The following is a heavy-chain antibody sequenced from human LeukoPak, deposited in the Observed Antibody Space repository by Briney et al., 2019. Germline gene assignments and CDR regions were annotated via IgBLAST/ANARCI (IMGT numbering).Heavy chain of an antibody. CDR1: GGSFTNQF. J-gene: IGHJ4*02. Sequence: PETLSLTCGVSGGSFTNQFWTWIRQAPGQGLEWIGDINHNRVTNYNPSLKSRVTISADTSNSLSLRSVTAADTAVYFCAWHYVWGRFDSWGQGTLVTVSS. CDR2: INHNRVT. CDR3: AWHYVWGRFDS. D-gene: IGHD3-16*01. V-gene: IGHV4-34*01.